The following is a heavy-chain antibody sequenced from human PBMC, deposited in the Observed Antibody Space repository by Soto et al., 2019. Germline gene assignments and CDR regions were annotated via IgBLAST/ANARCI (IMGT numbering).Heavy chain of an antibody. Sequence: ASVKVSCKASGYTFTSTWMHWVRQAPGQGLEWMGIINPYGGAATYAEKFQGRVTMTRDTSTATDYMELSSLRSEDTAVYYCARCIVVVTALDYWGQGTLVTVSS. CDR2: INPYGGAA. J-gene: IGHJ4*02. D-gene: IGHD2-21*02. CDR1: GYTFTSTW. CDR3: ARCIVVVTALDY. V-gene: IGHV1-46*01.